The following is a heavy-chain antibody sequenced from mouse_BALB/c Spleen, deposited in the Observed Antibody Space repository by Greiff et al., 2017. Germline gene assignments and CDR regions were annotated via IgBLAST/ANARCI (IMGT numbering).Heavy chain of an antibody. J-gene: IGHJ4*01. D-gene: IGHD2-14*01. CDR1: GYTFTDYE. Sequence: QVQLQQSGAELVRPGASVTLSCKASGYTFTDYEMHWVKQTPVHGLEWIGAIDPETGGTAYNQKFKGKATLTADKSSSTAYMELRSLTSEDSAVYYCTREGVRRSYYAMDYWGQGTSVTVSA. CDR2: IDPETGGT. V-gene: IGHV1-15*01. CDR3: TREGVRRSYYAMDY.